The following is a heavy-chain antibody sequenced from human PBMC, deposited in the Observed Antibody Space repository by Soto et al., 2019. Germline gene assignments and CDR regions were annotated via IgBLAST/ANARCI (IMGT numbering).Heavy chain of an antibody. CDR2: INESGST. J-gene: IGHJ4*02. V-gene: IGHV4-34*01. CDR3: ARGSGIVALPGELEDVKYDY. D-gene: IGHD1-1*01. Sequence: QVQLQQWGAGLVKPSETLSLSCAVYGQSFSGHSWAWIRQPPGKGLDWIGEINESGSTYYNPSLKSRVTLSTDTSKNQFSLKLSSVSAAETAAYFCARGSGIVALPGELEDVKYDYWGQGTLVNVSS. CDR1: GQSFSGHS.